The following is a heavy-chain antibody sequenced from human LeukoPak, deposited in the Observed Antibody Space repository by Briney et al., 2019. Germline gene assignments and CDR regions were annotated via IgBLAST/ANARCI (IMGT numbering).Heavy chain of an antibody. J-gene: IGHJ4*02. V-gene: IGHV3-30-3*01. Sequence: GGSLRLSCAASGFTFSSYAMPWVRQAPGKGLEWVAVISYEGSNKYYADSVKGRFTISRDNSKNTLYLQMNSLRAEDTAVYYCARDPRNYYDSSGMGYYFDYWGQGTLVTVSS. CDR1: GFTFSSYA. D-gene: IGHD3-22*01. CDR2: ISYEGSNK. CDR3: ARDPRNYYDSSGMGYYFDY.